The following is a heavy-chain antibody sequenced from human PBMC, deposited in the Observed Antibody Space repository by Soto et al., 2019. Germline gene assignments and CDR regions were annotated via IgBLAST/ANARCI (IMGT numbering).Heavy chain of an antibody. CDR3: ARGVDNWNDAHWFDP. CDR2: IWYDGSNK. D-gene: IGHD1-1*01. CDR1: GFTFSSYG. Sequence: QVPLVESGGGVVQPGRSLRLSCAASGFTFSSYGMHWVRQAPGKGLEWVAVIWYDGSNKYYADSVKGRFTISRDNSKNTLYLQMNSLRAEDTAVYYCARGVDNWNDAHWFDPWGQGTLVTVSS. V-gene: IGHV3-33*01. J-gene: IGHJ5*02.